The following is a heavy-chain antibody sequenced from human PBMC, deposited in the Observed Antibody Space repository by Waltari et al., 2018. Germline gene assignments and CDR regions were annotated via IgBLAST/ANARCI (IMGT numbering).Heavy chain of an antibody. CDR2: INSDGSGT. V-gene: IGHV3-74*01. J-gene: IGHJ6*03. CDR3: AREPSPDSSGYFYYYMDV. D-gene: IGHD3-22*01. Sequence: EVQLVESGGGLVQPGGSLRRSCAASGFAFSRNWMYWGRQAPGKGLVWVYSINSDGSGTIYADSGKGRFTISRDNAKNTLYLQLNSLRVEDTAVYYCAREPSPDSSGYFYYYMDVWGKGTTVTVSS. CDR1: GFAFSRNW.